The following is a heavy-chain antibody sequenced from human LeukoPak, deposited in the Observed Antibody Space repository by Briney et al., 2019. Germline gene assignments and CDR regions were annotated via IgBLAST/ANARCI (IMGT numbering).Heavy chain of an antibody. V-gene: IGHV4-59*12. J-gene: IGHJ4*02. Sequence: SETLSLTCTVSGGSISTYYWGWIRQPPGRGLEWIGNIYYNGNTNYNPSLKSRVTISIDTSKDHFSLKLSSVTAADTAVYYCARVAAKTVDYWGQGTLVTVSS. CDR2: IYYNGNT. D-gene: IGHD2-15*01. CDR1: GGSISTYY. CDR3: ARVAAKTVDY.